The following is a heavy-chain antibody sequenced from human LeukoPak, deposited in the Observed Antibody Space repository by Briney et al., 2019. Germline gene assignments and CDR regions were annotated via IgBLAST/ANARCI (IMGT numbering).Heavy chain of an antibody. Sequence: SETLSLTCTVSGGSISGGSYYWSWIRQPAGKGLEWIGRIYTSGSTNYNPSLKSRVTISVDTSKNQFSLKLSSVTAADTAVYYCAREGDYWGQGTLVTVSS. CDR1: GGSISGGSYY. V-gene: IGHV4-61*02. CDR2: IYTSGST. J-gene: IGHJ4*02. CDR3: AREGDY.